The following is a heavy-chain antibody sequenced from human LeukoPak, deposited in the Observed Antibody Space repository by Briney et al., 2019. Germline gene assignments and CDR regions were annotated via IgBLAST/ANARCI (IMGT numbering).Heavy chain of an antibody. CDR2: IKVDGVT. D-gene: IGHD3-22*01. CDR1: GFQLSSRL. Sequence: GGALRHSCAVSGFQLSSRLLRWVRQAPGKGLVCVALIKVDGVTNHVHSVRGRFTASRDDAKNTVYLQMSSLRADDTAVYYCPPLSYVSNWGQGTLVTVSA. CDR3: PPLSYVSN. J-gene: IGHJ4*02. V-gene: IGHV3-74*01.